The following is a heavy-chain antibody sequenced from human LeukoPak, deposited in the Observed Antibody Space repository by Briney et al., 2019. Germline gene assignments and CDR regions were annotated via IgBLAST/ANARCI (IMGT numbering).Heavy chain of an antibody. CDR1: GYPFTRFY. CDR2: IDSFDGST. D-gene: IGHD3-22*01. CDR3: ARGGAPPHYYDNTGLWPPYFDA. Sequence: GASVKVSCKASGYPFTRFYMHWLRQAPGQGLEWMGIIDSFDGSTTYSQKFQGRVSMARDMSTSTVYLEFSSLTSEDTAVYYCARGGAPPHYYDNTGLWPPYFDAWGQGPLVTVSS. V-gene: IGHV1-46*01. J-gene: IGHJ4*02.